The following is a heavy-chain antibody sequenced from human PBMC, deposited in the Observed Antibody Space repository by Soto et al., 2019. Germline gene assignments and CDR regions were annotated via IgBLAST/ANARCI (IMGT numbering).Heavy chain of an antibody. Sequence: QVQLVQSGAELKKPGSSVIVSCTASGDTFSGYPINWVRQAPGEGLEWMGRIIPVFGTTNDAQRFEGRVTFTADESTNTAYMELRGLLSEDTAVYYCARDGGFGELKYWGPGTLVSVSS. J-gene: IGHJ4*02. CDR2: IIPVFGTT. CDR3: ARDGGFGELKY. D-gene: IGHD3-10*01. CDR1: GDTFSGYP. V-gene: IGHV1-69*18.